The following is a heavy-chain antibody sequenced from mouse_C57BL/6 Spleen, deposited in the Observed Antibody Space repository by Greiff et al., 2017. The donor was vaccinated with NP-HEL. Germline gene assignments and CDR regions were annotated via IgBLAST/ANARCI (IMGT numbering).Heavy chain of an antibody. Sequence: QVQLKESGPGLVQPSQSLSITCTVSGFSLTSYGVHWVRQSPGKGLEWLGVIWRGGSTNYNAAFMSRLSITKDNSKSQVILKMNSLQADDTAIYYCAKWVVAHWYCDVWGTGTTVTVSS. CDR1: GFSLTSYG. V-gene: IGHV2-5*01. CDR2: IWRGGST. J-gene: IGHJ1*03. CDR3: AKWVVAHWYCDV. D-gene: IGHD1-1*01.